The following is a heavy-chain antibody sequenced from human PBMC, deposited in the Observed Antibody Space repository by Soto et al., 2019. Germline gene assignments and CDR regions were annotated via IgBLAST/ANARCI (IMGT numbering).Heavy chain of an antibody. J-gene: IGHJ3*02. V-gene: IGHV4-61*01. Sequence: SETLSLTCTVSGGSVSSGSYYWSWIRQPPGKGLEWIGYIYYSGSTNYNPSLKSRVTISVDTSKNQFSLKLSSVTAADTAVYYCARHPKSWELPTSGAFDIWGQGTMVTVSS. D-gene: IGHD1-26*01. CDR2: IYYSGST. CDR1: GGSVSSGSYY. CDR3: ARHPKSWELPTSGAFDI.